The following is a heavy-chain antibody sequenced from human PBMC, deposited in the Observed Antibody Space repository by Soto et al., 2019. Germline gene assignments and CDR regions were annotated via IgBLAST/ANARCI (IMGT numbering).Heavy chain of an antibody. V-gene: IGHV3-53*01. CDR1: GFTVSSND. CDR2: IYSSGST. CDR3: ASRPPFDY. J-gene: IGHJ4*02. Sequence: EVQLVESGGGLIQPGGSRRLSCAASGFTVSSNDMSWVRQAPGKGLEWVSGIYSSGSTSYVDSVKGRFTISRDNSKNTLYLQMNSLRVEDTAVYYCASRPPFDYWGQGTLVTVSS.